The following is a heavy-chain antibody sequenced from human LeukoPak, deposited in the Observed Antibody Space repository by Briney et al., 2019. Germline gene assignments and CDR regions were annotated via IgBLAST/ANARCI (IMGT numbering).Heavy chain of an antibody. Sequence: PGGSLRLSCAASGFIVSRKYMSWVRQAPGKGLEWVSVIYSGGSADHADSVKGRFTISRDNSKNTLHLQMKSLRAEDTAVYYCAKMSNYYNSLGYYAFDIWGQGTMVTVSS. CDR3: AKMSNYYNSLGYYAFDI. CDR2: IYSGGSA. V-gene: IGHV3-66*01. D-gene: IGHD3-22*01. CDR1: GFIVSRKY. J-gene: IGHJ3*02.